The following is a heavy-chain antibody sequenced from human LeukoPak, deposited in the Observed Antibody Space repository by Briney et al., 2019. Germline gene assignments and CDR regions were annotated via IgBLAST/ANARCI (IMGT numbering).Heavy chain of an antibody. Sequence: PGGSLRLSCAASGFTFSSYWMHWVRQAPGKGLVWVSRINGDGSSTSYADSVKGRFTISRDNAKNTLYLQMNSLRAEDTAVYYCARGLDTAMGTPYYYYGMDVWGQGTTVTVSS. CDR3: ARGLDTAMGTPYYYYGMDV. CDR1: GFTFSSYW. D-gene: IGHD5-18*01. CDR2: INGDGSST. V-gene: IGHV3-74*01. J-gene: IGHJ6*02.